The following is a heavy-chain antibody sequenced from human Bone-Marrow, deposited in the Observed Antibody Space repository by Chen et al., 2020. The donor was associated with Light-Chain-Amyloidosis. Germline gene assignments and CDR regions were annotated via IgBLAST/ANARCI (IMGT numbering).Heavy chain of an antibody. CDR1: GFTFTKAS. D-gene: IGHD1-20*01. Sequence: EVQLVESGGGLVKPGGALRLSCAASGFTFTKASMSWVRPAPGDGLEWMGRIKSHTDGGTADYAAAAKGRFSITREDSDNVVYLRVNSLETEDTAVYYCKGRIRMVGGFDYWGQGTLVTVSS. CDR3: KGRIRMVGGFDY. CDR2: IKSHTDGGTA. J-gene: IGHJ4*02. V-gene: IGHV3-15*01.